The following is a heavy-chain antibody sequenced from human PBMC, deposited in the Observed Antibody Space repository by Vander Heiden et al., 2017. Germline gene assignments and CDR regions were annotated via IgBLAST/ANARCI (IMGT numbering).Heavy chain of an antibody. CDR1: GFTFSTYA. V-gene: IGHV3-23*01. D-gene: IGHD6-19*01. CDR2: ISGSGGST. Sequence: EVQLLESAGGLVPPGRSLILSCAATGFTFSTYALSSVPQDPGEGLEWGAAISGSGGSTYCADSGKGRFTISRDNSKNALDLQMNSLRAEDTAVYCCAKDVRGSSRTAVAGGIDYWGQGTLVTVSS. CDR3: AKDVRGSSRTAVAGGIDY. J-gene: IGHJ4*02.